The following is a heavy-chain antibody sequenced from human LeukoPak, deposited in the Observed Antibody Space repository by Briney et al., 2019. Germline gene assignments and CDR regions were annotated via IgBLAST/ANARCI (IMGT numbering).Heavy chain of an antibody. CDR1: GFTFSSYW. CDR2: IKQDGSEK. Sequence: GGSLRLSCAASGFTFSSYWMSWVRQAPGKGLEWVANIKQDGSEKYYVDSVKGRFTISRDNAKNSLYLQMNSLRAEDTAVYYCARETHKYCSGGSCYDFDYWGQGTLVTVSS. CDR3: ARETHKYCSGGSCYDFDY. J-gene: IGHJ4*02. D-gene: IGHD2-15*01. V-gene: IGHV3-7*01.